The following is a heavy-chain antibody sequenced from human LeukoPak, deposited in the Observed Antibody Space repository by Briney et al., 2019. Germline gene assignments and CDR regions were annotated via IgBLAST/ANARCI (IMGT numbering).Heavy chain of an antibody. J-gene: IGHJ6*02. D-gene: IGHD3-22*01. CDR1: VGSISSYY. V-gene: IGHV4-59*01. CDR3: AREGYDYDSSSPDV. CDR2: IYYSGST. Sequence: SETLSLTCTVSVGSISSYYWSWIRQPPGKGLEWIGYIYYSGSTNYNPSLKSRVTISVDTSKNQFSLKLSSVTAADTAVYYCAREGYDYDSSSPDVWGQGITVTVSS.